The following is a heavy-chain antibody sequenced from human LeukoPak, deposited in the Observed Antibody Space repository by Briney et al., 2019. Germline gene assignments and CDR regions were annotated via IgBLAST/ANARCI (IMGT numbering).Heavy chain of an antibody. V-gene: IGHV1-2*02. Sequence: ASVKVSCKASVYTFTGYYMHWVRQAPGQGLEWMGWINPNSGGTNYAQKFQGRVTMTRDTSISTAYMELSRLRSDDTAVYYCARECSSTSCYSNWGQGTLVTVSS. CDR2: INPNSGGT. D-gene: IGHD2-2*01. J-gene: IGHJ4*02. CDR1: VYTFTGYY. CDR3: ARECSSTSCYSN.